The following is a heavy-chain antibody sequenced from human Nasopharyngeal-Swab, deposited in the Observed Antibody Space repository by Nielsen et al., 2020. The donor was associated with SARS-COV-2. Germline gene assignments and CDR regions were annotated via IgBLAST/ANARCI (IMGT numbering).Heavy chain of an antibody. D-gene: IGHD3-10*01. V-gene: IGHV1-18*01. Sequence: WVRQAPGLGLVWMGWISGYNGKTNYAEKLQDRVTMTTDTSTYTAYMELRSLRSDDTAMYYCARERAMVRNYGMDVWGQGTTVTVSS. J-gene: IGHJ6*02. CDR3: ARERAMVRNYGMDV. CDR2: ISGYNGKT.